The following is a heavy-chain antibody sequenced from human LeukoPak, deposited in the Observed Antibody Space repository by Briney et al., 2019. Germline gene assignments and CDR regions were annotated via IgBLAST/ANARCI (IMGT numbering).Heavy chain of an antibody. Sequence: GGSLRLSCTASGFTFSNYAMNWARQAPGEGPEWVSAISGSAGDTYYADSVKGRFTISGDNSKNTLYLQMNSLRAEDTAVYYCAKSGYYYYGMDVWGQGTTVTVSS. CDR3: AKSGYYYYGMDV. V-gene: IGHV3-23*01. CDR1: GFTFSNYA. J-gene: IGHJ6*02. CDR2: ISGSAGDT.